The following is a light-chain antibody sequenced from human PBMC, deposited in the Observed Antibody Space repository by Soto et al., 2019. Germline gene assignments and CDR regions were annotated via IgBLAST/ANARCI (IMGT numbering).Light chain of an antibody. Sequence: QSALTQPASVSGSPGQSITISCTGTSSDVGTYNYVSWYQHHPGKAPKLIIYEVSNRPSGVSNRFSGSKSGSTASLTISGLQAEDEADYHCTSYTRDTDLVFGNGTKVTVL. J-gene: IGLJ1*01. CDR3: TSYTRDTDLV. CDR1: SSDVGTYNY. V-gene: IGLV2-14*01. CDR2: EVS.